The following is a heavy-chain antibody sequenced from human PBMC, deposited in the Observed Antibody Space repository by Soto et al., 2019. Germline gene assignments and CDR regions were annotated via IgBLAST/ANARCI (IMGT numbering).Heavy chain of an antibody. V-gene: IGHV1-18*01. CDR3: ARDLGGWPDY. J-gene: IGHJ4*02. CDR1: GYTFTSYG. CDR2: ISAYNGNT. Sequence: GASVKVSCKASGYTFTSYGITWVRQAPGQGLEWMGWISAYNGNTNYGQTLQGRVTLTTETSTSTVYMGLRSLRSEDTAVYYCARDLGGWPDYWGKGTPVTVSS. D-gene: IGHD2-15*01.